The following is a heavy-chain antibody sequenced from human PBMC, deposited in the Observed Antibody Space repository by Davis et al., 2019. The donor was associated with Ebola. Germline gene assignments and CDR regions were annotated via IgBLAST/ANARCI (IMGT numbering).Heavy chain of an antibody. CDR1: GGSFSGYY. D-gene: IGHD3-22*01. CDR3: ARSLYYSDSSGYRY. V-gene: IGHV4-34*01. Sequence: MPSETLSLTCAVYGGSFSGYYWSWIRQPPGKGLEWIGEINHSGSTNYNPSLKSRVTISVDTSKNQFSLKLSSVTAADTAVYYCARSLYYSDSSGYRYWGQGTLVTVSS. CDR2: INHSGST. J-gene: IGHJ4*02.